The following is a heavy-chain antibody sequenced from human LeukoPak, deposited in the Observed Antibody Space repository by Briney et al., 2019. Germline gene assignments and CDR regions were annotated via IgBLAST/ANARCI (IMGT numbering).Heavy chain of an antibody. CDR3: AKDRAGTPWAD. D-gene: IGHD1-1*01. CDR2: INGRGGDT. V-gene: IGHV3-23*01. Sequence: GGSLRLSCAASGFTFITYTMTWVRQAPGRGLECVSTINGRGGDTYYADSVKGRFTISRDNSRNTVYLQMNSLRAEDTAVYYCAKDRAGTPWADWGQGTLVTVSS. CDR1: GFTFITYT. J-gene: IGHJ4*02.